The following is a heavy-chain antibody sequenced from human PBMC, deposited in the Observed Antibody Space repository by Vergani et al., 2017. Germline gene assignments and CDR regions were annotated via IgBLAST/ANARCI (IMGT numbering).Heavy chain of an antibody. CDR1: GFTFSSYG. CDR3: ARDASLSIAVAGLDY. Sequence: VQLLESGGGLVQPGGSLRLSCAASGFTFSSYGMHWVRQAPGKGLEWVAVISYDGSNKYYADSVKGRFTISRDNSKNTLYLQMNSLRAEDTAVYYCARDASLSIAVAGLDYWGQGTLVTVSS. CDR2: ISYDGSNK. V-gene: IGHV3-30*03. J-gene: IGHJ4*02. D-gene: IGHD6-19*01.